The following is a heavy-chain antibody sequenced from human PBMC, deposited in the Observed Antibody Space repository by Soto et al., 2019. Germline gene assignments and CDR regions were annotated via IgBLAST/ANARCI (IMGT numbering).Heavy chain of an antibody. CDR3: ARRYGGNFAY. CDR1: GGSISSYY. CDR2: IYYSGST. D-gene: IGHD3-16*01. V-gene: IGHV4-59*01. J-gene: IGHJ4*02. Sequence: QVQLQESGPGLVKPSETLSLTCTVSGGSISSYYWSWIRQPPGKGLEWIGYIYYSGSTNYNPSLKSRVTISVDTSKNQFSLKLSSVTAADTAVYYCARRYGGNFAYWGQGTLVTVSS.